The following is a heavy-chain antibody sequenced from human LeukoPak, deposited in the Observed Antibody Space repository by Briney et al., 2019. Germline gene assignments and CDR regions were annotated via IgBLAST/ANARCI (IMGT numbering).Heavy chain of an antibody. V-gene: IGHV4-59*06. CDR3: ARSETGTTVYFDY. Sequence: PSETLSLTCTVSGGSINSYYWSWIRQHPGKGLEWIGYIYYTGSTYYNPSLKSRLTVSVDMSKNQFSLKLSSVTAADTAVYYCARSETGTTVYFDYWGQGTLVTVSS. CDR1: GGSINSYY. CDR2: IYYTGST. D-gene: IGHD1-7*01. J-gene: IGHJ4*02.